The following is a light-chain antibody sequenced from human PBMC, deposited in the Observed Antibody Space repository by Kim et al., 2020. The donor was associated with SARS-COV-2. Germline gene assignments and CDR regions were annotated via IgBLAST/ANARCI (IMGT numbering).Light chain of an antibody. CDR1: ESVSSGN. Sequence: ETVLTQSPGTLSLSPGQRATLSCRASESVSSGNLAWYQQKPGQAPRLLIYGASSRATGIPERFSGGGSGTDFTLTISRLEPEDFAVFYYCQYYGLPCTFGQGTKVDIK. V-gene: IGKV3-20*01. J-gene: IGKJ2*02. CDR2: GAS. CDR3: QYYGLPCT.